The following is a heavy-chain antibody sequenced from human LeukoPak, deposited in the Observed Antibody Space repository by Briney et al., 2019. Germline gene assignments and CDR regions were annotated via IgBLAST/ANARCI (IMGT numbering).Heavy chain of an antibody. D-gene: IGHD3-10*01. V-gene: IGHV4-4*07. CDR1: DGSISSYY. Sequence: SETLSLTCTVSDGSISSYYWSWIRQPAGKGLEWIGRIYTSGSTNYNPSLKSRVTMSVDTSKNQFSLKLSSVTAADTAVYYCARELLNYYGSGSYPIDAFDIWGQGTMVTVSS. CDR3: ARELLNYYGSGSYPIDAFDI. J-gene: IGHJ3*02. CDR2: IYTSGST.